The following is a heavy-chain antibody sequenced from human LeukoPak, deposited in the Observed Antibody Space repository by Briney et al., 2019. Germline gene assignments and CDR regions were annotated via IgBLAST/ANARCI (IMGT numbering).Heavy chain of an antibody. CDR2: FDPEDGET. Sequence: TSVKVSCKVSGYTLTELSMHWVRQAPGKGLEWMGGFDPEDGETIYAQKFQGRVTMTEDTSTDTAYMELSSLRSEDTAVYYCATLMYDYVWGSYRANWFDPWGQGTLVTVSS. D-gene: IGHD3-16*02. J-gene: IGHJ5*02. CDR1: GYTLTELS. V-gene: IGHV1-24*01. CDR3: ATLMYDYVWGSYRANWFDP.